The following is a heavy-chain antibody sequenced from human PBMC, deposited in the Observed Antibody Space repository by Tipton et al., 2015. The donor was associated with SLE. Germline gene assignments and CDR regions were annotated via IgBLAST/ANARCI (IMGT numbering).Heavy chain of an antibody. Sequence: LRLSCTVSGVSISGRDHHWGWVRQHPGKGLEWIGQRWYNGIIYYNPSLRSRADISVDTSKNQFSLRLTSVTAADTAVYYCAGVPRTLYYDYSGHFDYWGPGTLVTVSS. J-gene: IGHJ4*02. CDR2: RWYNGII. CDR1: GVSISGRDHH. CDR3: AGVPRTLYYDYSGHFDY. D-gene: IGHD3-22*01. V-gene: IGHV4-31*03.